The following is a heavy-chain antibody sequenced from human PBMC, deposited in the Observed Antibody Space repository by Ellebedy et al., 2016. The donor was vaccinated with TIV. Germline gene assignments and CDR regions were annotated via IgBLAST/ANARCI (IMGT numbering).Heavy chain of an antibody. CDR3: ARDFMG. V-gene: IGHV3-74*01. D-gene: IGHD3-16*01. CDR2: VKGDGSGT. CDR1: GFTTTNYW. J-gene: IGHJ4*02. Sequence: GGSLRLSCEASGFTTTNYWMHWVRQAPGKGLMWVSNVKGDGSGTAYAASVKGRFTISSDNAENTVYLQMNGLTVDDTAVYYCARDFMGWGQGTLVTVSS.